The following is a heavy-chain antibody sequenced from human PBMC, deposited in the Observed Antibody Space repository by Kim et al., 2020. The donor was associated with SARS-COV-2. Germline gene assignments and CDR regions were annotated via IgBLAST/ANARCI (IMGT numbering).Heavy chain of an antibody. D-gene: IGHD6-19*01. CDR1: GFTFSSYG. CDR2: IWYDGSNK. CDR3: AKGIAVSATGNYYYGMDV. V-gene: IGHV3-33*06. J-gene: IGHJ6*02. Sequence: GSLRLSCAASGFTFSSYGMHWVRQAPGKGLEWVAVIWYDGSNKYYVDSVKGRFTISRDNSKNTLYLQMSSLRTDDTAVYYCAKGIAVSATGNYYYGMDVWGQGTTVTVSS.